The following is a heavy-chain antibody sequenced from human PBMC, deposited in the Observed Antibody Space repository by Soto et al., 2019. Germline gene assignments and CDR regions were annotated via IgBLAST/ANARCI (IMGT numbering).Heavy chain of an antibody. CDR2: IYWDDDK. Sequence: QITLKESGPTLVKPTQTLTLTCTFSGFSLSTSGVGVGWIRQPPGKALQWLAFIYWDDDKRYSPSLKSRLTIIKDTSKNQVVLRMTSMVPVDTATYICAQLVGAGVTYNFDYWGQGTLVTVTT. CDR3: AQLVGAGVTYNFDY. J-gene: IGHJ4*02. CDR1: GFSLSTSGVG. D-gene: IGHD3-16*01. V-gene: IGHV2-5*02.